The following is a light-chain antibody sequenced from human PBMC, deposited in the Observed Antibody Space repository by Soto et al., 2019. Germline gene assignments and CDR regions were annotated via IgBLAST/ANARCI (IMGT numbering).Light chain of an antibody. CDR2: DVT. V-gene: IGLV2-11*01. Sequence: QSALTQPRSVSGSPGQSVTISCTGTSSDVGGYNYVSWYQQHPGKAPKLMIYDVTKRPSGVPDRFSGSKSGNTASLTISGLQAEDEADCYCCSYAGTYTFSYVFGTWTKVTVL. CDR1: SSDVGGYNY. J-gene: IGLJ1*01. CDR3: CSYAGTYTFSYV.